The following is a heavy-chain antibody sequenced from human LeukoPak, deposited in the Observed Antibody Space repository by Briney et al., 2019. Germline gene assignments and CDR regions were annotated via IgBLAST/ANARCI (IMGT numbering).Heavy chain of an antibody. V-gene: IGHV4-4*07. D-gene: IGHD2-21*02. Sequence: SQTLSLTCTVSGGSISGHHWTWIRQPAGKGLEWIGRIYTSGSTNYNPSLKSRVTMSVDTSKNQFSLKLSSVTAADTAVYYCARVRAGDFDPWGQGTLVTVSS. J-gene: IGHJ5*02. CDR1: GGSISGHH. CDR2: IYTSGST. CDR3: ARVRAGDFDP.